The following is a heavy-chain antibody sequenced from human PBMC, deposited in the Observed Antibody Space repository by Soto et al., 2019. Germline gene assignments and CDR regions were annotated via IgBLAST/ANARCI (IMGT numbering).Heavy chain of an antibody. Sequence: SGTLSLTCTFSGGCICSGGYSGRWIRQHPGKGLEWIGYIYYSGSTYYNPSLKSRVTISVDTSKDQFSLKLSSVTAADTAVYYCARDHAGRFLESLSPGCLDPCGQGILVTVSS. CDR2: IYYSGST. V-gene: IGHV4-31*03. CDR3: ARDHAGRFLESLSPGCLDP. J-gene: IGHJ5*02. D-gene: IGHD3-3*01. CDR1: GGCICSGGYS.